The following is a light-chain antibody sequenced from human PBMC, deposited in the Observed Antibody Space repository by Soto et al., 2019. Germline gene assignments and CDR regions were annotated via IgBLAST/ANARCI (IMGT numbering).Light chain of an antibody. Sequence: QSVLTQPASVSGSPGQSITISCTGTSSDVGGYNYVSWHQQHPGKAPKLMIYDVSNRPSGVSNRFSGSKSGNTASLTISGLQAEDEADYYCSSYTSSSTLEVFGTGTKVTVL. CDR3: SSYTSSSTLEV. J-gene: IGLJ1*01. CDR1: SSDVGGYNY. CDR2: DVS. V-gene: IGLV2-14*01.